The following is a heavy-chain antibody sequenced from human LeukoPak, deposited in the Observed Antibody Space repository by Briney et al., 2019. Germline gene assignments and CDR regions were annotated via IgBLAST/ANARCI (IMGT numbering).Heavy chain of an antibody. D-gene: IGHD6-13*01. CDR2: IGTAGDT. CDR1: GFTFSTYD. Sequence: GGSLRLSCAASGFTFSTYDMHWVRQATGKGLEWVSAIGTAGDTYYPGSVKGRFTISRDNAKTSLYFQMNSLRAGDTAVYYCVRSSSSSGMDVWGQGTTVTVSS. J-gene: IGHJ6*02. V-gene: IGHV3-13*04. CDR3: VRSSSSSGMDV.